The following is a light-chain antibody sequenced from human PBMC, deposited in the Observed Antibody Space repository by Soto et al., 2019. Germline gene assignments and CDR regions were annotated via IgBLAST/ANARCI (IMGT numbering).Light chain of an antibody. CDR1: QSVGSSY. Sequence: IVLTQSPGTLSLSPGERATLSCRASQSVGSSYFAWYQQKHGQAPRVLIYGASSRATGIPDRFSGSGSGTDFTLTISRMEPEDFAVYYCQQYGRAWTFGQGTKVEIK. V-gene: IGKV3-20*01. J-gene: IGKJ1*01. CDR3: QQYGRAWT. CDR2: GAS.